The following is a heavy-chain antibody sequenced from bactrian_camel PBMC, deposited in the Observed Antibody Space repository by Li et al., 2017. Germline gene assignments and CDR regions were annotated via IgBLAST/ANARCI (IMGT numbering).Heavy chain of an antibody. J-gene: IGHJ4*01. D-gene: IGHD4*01. V-gene: IGHV3S53*01. Sequence: HVQLVESGGGSVQAGGSLRLSCAASGYLYSRFCMGWFRQAPGKERERVGEIDSHGTTRYAESVQGRFTISKDNTKNTLYLQMNSLKPEDTGVYYCAADQKGTWDFFRATAFPFWGHGTQVTVS. CDR2: IDSHGTT. CDR3: AADQKGTWDFFRATAFPF. CDR1: GYLYSRFC.